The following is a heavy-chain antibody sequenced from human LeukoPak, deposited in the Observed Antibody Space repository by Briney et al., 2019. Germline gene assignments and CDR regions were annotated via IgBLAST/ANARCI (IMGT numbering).Heavy chain of an antibody. V-gene: IGHV4-38-2*02. CDR3: ARDVSGNYYGSGTYRF. CDR2: IYHSGST. J-gene: IGHJ4*02. CDR1: GYSISSGFY. Sequence: SETLSLTCAVSGYSISSGFYWGWIRQPPGRGLQWIGNIYHSGSTYYNPSLKSRVTMSVDTSKNQFSLKLSSVTAAETAVYYCARDVSGNYYGSGTYRFWGQGTLVTVSS. D-gene: IGHD3-10*01.